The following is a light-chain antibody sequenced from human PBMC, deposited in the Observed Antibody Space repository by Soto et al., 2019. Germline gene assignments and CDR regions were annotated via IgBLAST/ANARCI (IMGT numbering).Light chain of an antibody. CDR2: GTS. Sequence: EIVLTQSPGTLSLSPGERATLSCRASQSVSSSSFSWYQQKPGQAPRLLIYGTSSRATGIPDRFSGSGSGTDSTLTISRLEPEDCAVYYCQHYRSSPPYTFGQGTQLESK. V-gene: IGKV3-20*01. CDR1: QSVSSSS. CDR3: QHYRSSPPYT. J-gene: IGKJ2*01.